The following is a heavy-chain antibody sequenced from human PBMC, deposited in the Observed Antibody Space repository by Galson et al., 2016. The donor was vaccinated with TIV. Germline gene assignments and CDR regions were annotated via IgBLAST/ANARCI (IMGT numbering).Heavy chain of an antibody. Sequence: CAISGDSVSSNSAAWNWLRQSPSRGLEWLGRTFYRSKWYNDYAPSVKSRITINPDTSKNQFSLQLNYVTPEDTAVYYCARATLSVFGIIMTLDSWGQGTLVTVSS. J-gene: IGHJ4*02. CDR2: TFYRSKWYN. CDR3: ARATLSVFGIIMTLDS. CDR1: GDSVSSNSAA. V-gene: IGHV6-1*01. D-gene: IGHD3-16*01.